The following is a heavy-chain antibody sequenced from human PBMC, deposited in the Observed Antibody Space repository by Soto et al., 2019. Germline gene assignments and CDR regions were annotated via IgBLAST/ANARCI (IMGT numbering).Heavy chain of an antibody. CDR2: INPSGGST. Sequence: ASVKVSCKASGYTFTSYYMHWVRQAPGQGLEWMGIINPSGGSTSYAQKFQGRVTMTRDTSTSTVYMELSSLRSEDTAVYYCARDLRGDSSSSGGIFDYWGQGTLVTVS. V-gene: IGHV1-46*01. CDR3: ARDLRGDSSSSGGIFDY. D-gene: IGHD6-6*01. J-gene: IGHJ4*02. CDR1: GYTFTSYY.